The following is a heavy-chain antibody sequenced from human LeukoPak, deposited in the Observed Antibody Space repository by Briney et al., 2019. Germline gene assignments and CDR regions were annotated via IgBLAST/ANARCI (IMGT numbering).Heavy chain of an antibody. J-gene: IGHJ6*02. CDR1: GGSFSGYY. V-gene: IGHV4-34*01. CDR3: ARESHGMDV. CDR2: INHSGST. Sequence: SETLSLTCAVYGGSFSGYYWSWIRQPPGKGLEWIGEINHSGSTNYNPSLKSRVTMSVDTSKNQFSLKLSSVTAADTAVYYCARESHGMDVWGQGTTVTVSS.